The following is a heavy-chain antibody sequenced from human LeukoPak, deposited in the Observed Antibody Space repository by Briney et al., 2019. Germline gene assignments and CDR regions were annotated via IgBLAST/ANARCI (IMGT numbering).Heavy chain of an antibody. CDR2: ISSDGSRRI. J-gene: IGHJ4*02. D-gene: IGHD3-10*01. Sequence: GGSLRLACAASGFTFSDCHMTWIRQAPGKGLDWISSISSDGSRRINYADSVRGRFTISRDNANNALYLQMNSLRAEDTAMYYCARYCGSGVFDHWGPGTLVTVSS. V-gene: IGHV3-11*01. CDR3: ARYCGSGVFDH. CDR1: GFTFSDCH.